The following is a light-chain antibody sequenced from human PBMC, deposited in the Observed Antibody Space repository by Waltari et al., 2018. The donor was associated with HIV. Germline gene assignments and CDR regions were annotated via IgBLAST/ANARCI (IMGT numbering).Light chain of an antibody. V-gene: IGKV4-1*01. Sequence: DIVMTPSPDSLAVSLGERAAINCKSRQSVLDSSNNKNYLAWYQQKPGQPPKLLIYWASTRESGVPDRFSGSGSGTDFTLTISSLRAEDVALYYCQQYYSTPPTFGQGTKLEIK. CDR2: WAS. J-gene: IGKJ2*01. CDR3: QQYYSTPPT. CDR1: QSVLDSSNNKNY.